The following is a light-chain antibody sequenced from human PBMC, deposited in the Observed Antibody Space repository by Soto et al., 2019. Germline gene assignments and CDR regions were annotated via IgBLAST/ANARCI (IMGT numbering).Light chain of an antibody. V-gene: IGLV2-14*01. CDR1: SSDVGGYNY. J-gene: IGLJ1*01. CDR2: EVS. Sequence: QSVLTQPASVSGSPGQSITISCTVTSSDVGGYNYVSWYQHHPGKAPKLMIHEVSDRPSGISNRFSGSKSGNTASLTISGLQAGDEADYYCSSYRSDTTYVFGTGTKVTVL. CDR3: SSYRSDTTYV.